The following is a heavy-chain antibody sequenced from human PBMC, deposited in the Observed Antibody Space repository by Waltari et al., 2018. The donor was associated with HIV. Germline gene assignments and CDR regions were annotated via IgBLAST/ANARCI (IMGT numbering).Heavy chain of an antibody. CDR2: VSQNGGT. D-gene: IGHD2-21*01. J-gene: IGHJ6*02. Sequence: VHLPQSGPGRLNESEEQSRGGAIYGEAFGDCYCTWMRKSPLKLWEWIGEVSQNGGTNYKPSLKSRVSISVDTSKNQFFLTVTSLTASDTAVYYCARGTVIAGDFRFYYYYHGMDVWGQGTTVTVSS. CDR3: ARGTVIAGDFRFYYYYHGMDV. CDR1: GEAFGDCY. V-gene: IGHV4-34*02.